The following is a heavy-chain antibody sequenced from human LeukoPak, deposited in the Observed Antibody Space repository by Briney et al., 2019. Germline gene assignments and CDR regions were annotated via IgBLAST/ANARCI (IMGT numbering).Heavy chain of an antibody. D-gene: IGHD3-22*01. CDR2: ISYDGSNK. CDR1: GFTFSSYG. J-gene: IGHJ4*02. CDR3: ARGNYPGYYYDSSGYYYSGY. V-gene: IGHV3-30*03. Sequence: GGSLRLPCAASGFTFSSYGMHWVRQAPGKGLEWVAVISYDGSNKYYADSVKGRFTISRDNSKNTLYLQMNSLRAEDTAVYYCARGNYPGYYYDSSGYYYSGYWGQGTLVTVSS.